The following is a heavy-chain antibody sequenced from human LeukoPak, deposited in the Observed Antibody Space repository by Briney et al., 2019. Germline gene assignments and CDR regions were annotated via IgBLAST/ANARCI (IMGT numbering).Heavy chain of an antibody. CDR2: IYPGDSDT. Sequence: GESLKISCKGSGYSFTNYWVGWVRQTPGKGLEWMGIIYPGDSDTRYSPSFQGQVTISADRSISAAYLQWSSLQASDTAMYYCARQYCSTTTCYVREFDYWGQGTLVTVSS. CDR3: ARQYCSTTTCYVREFDY. D-gene: IGHD2-2*01. CDR1: GYSFTNYW. J-gene: IGHJ4*02. V-gene: IGHV5-51*01.